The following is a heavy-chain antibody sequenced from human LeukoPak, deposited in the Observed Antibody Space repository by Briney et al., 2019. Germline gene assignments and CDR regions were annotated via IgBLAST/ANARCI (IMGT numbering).Heavy chain of an antibody. CDR2: IWYDGSNK. CDR3: ARDPSPWFGTREGMDV. Sequence: GGSLRLSCAASGFTFSSYGMHWVRQAPGKGLEWVAVIWYDGSNKYYADSVKGRFTISRDNSKNTLYLQMNSLRAEDTAVYYCARDPSPWFGTREGMDVWGQGTTVTVSS. V-gene: IGHV3-33*01. J-gene: IGHJ6*02. D-gene: IGHD3-10*01. CDR1: GFTFSSYG.